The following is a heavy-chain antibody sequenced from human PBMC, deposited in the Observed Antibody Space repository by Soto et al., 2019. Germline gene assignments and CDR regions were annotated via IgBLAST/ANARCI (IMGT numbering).Heavy chain of an antibody. V-gene: IGHV3-21*01. CDR3: VRDGLDYYDTERLYFDN. CDR1: GFNFITYS. J-gene: IGHJ4*02. D-gene: IGHD3-22*01. Sequence: GGSLRLSCAASGFNFITYSLSCVRQAPGKGLEWFASISSSAVYIDYADSVKGRFTISRDNANNSLYLQMNSLRAEDTATYYCVRDGLDYYDTERLYFDNWGQGTRVTVSS. CDR2: ISSSAVYI.